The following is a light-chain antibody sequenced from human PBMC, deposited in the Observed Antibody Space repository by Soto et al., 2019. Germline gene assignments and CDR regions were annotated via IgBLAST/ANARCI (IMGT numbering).Light chain of an antibody. V-gene: IGKV1-5*03. J-gene: IGKJ1*01. CDR1: QSISNW. Sequence: DIQMTQSPSTLSASVGDRVTITCRASQSISNWLAWYQQKPGKAPKLLIYKAPLLETGVPSRFSGSGSGTEFTLTISSLQTDDFGTYYCQQYNSHPWTFGQGTKVDIK. CDR2: KAP. CDR3: QQYNSHPWT.